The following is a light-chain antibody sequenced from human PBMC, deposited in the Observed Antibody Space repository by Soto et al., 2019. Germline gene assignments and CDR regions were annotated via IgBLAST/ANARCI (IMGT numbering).Light chain of an antibody. CDR3: QSYDSSLSGVV. J-gene: IGLJ3*02. CDR2: TNG. V-gene: IGLV1-40*01. Sequence: QSVLSQPPSVSGAPGQRVTISCTGSSSNIGGRYDVHWYKHLPGKAPQLLIYTNGLRPSGVPARISGSKSATSASLVITGLQAEDEADYYCQSYDSSLSGVVFGGGTKLTVL. CDR1: SSNIGGRYD.